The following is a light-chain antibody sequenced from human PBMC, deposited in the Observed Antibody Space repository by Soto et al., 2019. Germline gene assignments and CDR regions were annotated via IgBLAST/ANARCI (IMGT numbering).Light chain of an antibody. CDR1: QSVDSLF. V-gene: IGKV3-20*01. CDR2: GAS. Sequence: EVVLTQSPGTLSLSPGERATLSCRASQSVDSLFFAWYQQKPGQAPRLLIYGASNRPGGIPDRFSGSGSGTDFTLSISRLEPEDFAVYFCQQYVTSPYTFGQGTKLEIK. CDR3: QQYVTSPYT. J-gene: IGKJ2*01.